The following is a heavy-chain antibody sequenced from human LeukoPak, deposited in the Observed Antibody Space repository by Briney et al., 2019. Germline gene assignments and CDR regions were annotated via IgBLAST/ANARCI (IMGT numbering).Heavy chain of an antibody. D-gene: IGHD3-22*01. CDR2: IYPGDSDT. CDR1: GETFTGNG. CDR3: ARLGARVYYDSSGYYGFGY. V-gene: IGHV5-51*01. J-gene: IGHJ4*02. Sequence: GWSLMVSGQGGGETFTGNGYGWVGDVSWKNLEWMGIIYPGDSDTRYSPSFQGQVTISADKSISTAYLQWSSLKASDTAMYYCARLGARVYYDSSGYYGFGYWGQGTLVTVSS.